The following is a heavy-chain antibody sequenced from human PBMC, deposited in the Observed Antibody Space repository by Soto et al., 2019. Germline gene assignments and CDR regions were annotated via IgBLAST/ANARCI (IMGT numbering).Heavy chain of an antibody. J-gene: IGHJ4*02. D-gene: IGHD6-13*01. CDR2: INHSGST. CDR3: ASLSSSWSRSYYFDY. CDR1: GGSFSGYY. Sequence: QVQLQQWGAGLLKPSETLSLTCAVYGGSFSGYYWSWIRQPPGKGLEWIGEINHSGSTNYNPSLKSRVTISVDTSKNQLSLKLSSVTAADTAVYYCASLSSSWSRSYYFDYWGQGTLVTVSS. V-gene: IGHV4-34*01.